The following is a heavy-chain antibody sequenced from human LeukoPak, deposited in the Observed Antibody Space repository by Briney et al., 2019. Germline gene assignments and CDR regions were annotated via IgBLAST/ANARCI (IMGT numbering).Heavy chain of an antibody. D-gene: IGHD1-14*01. Sequence: ASVTVSCKTSGYTFTSHGINWVRQAPGQGLEWMGWISTYNGDTNSAQKFQGRVTMTRDMSTSTVYMELSSLRSEDTAVYYCARARSDRSIWFDPWGQGTLVTVSS. CDR2: ISTYNGDT. CDR1: GYTFTSHG. CDR3: ARARSDRSIWFDP. J-gene: IGHJ5*02. V-gene: IGHV1-18*01.